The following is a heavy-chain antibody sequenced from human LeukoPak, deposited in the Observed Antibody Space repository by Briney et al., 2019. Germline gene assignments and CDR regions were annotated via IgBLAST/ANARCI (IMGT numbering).Heavy chain of an antibody. V-gene: IGHV3-48*04. CDR3: ARRETYYYGSGSYYAQYYFDY. J-gene: IGHJ4*02. CDR1: GFTFSSYA. D-gene: IGHD3-10*01. Sequence: GGSLRLSCAASGFTFSSYAMSWVRQAPGKGLEWVSFMSSSGSTVYYADSVKGRFTISRDNAKNSLYLQMDSLRAEDTAVYYCARRETYYYGSGSYYAQYYFDYWGQGTLVTVSS. CDR2: MSSSGSTV.